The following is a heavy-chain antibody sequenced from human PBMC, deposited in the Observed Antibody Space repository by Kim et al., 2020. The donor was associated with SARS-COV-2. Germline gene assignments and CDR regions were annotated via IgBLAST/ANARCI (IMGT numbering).Heavy chain of an antibody. J-gene: IGHJ6*02. CDR2: IYSGGST. CDR3: ARDFGLVPAAMSGHNYYYGMDV. V-gene: IGHV3-53*01. CDR1: GFTVSSNY. Sequence: GGSLRLSCAASGFTVSSNYMSWVRQAPGKGLEWVSVIYSGGSTYYADSVKGRFTISRDNSKNTLYLQMNSLRAEDTAVYYCARDFGLVPAAMSGHNYYYGMDVWGQGTTVTVSS. D-gene: IGHD2-2*01.